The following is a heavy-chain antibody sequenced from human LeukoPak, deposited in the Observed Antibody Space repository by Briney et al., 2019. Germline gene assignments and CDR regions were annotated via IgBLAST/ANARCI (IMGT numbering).Heavy chain of an antibody. CDR3: ARDEGYYNYMDV. V-gene: IGHV1-2*02. CDR1: RYSFTGYY. CDR2: INVESGGT. J-gene: IGHJ6*03. Sequence: ASVKVSCKASRYSFTGYYMHWVRLAPGQGLEWMGWINVESGGTKYAEKFQGRVTMTRDTSISTAYMELSRLRSDDTAVYYCARDEGYYNYMDVWGKGTTVSVSS.